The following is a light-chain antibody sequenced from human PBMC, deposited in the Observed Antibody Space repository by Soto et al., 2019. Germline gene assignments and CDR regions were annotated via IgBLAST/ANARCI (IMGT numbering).Light chain of an antibody. J-gene: IGLJ3*02. CDR2: DNN. CDR1: SSNIGNNY. Sequence: QSALTQPPSVSAAPGQKVTISCSGSSSNIGNNYVSWYQQLPGTAPKLLIYDNNKRPSGIPDRFSGSKSGTSATLGITGLQTGDEADYYCGTWDSSLSAGVFGGGTTVTV. CDR3: GTWDSSLSAGV. V-gene: IGLV1-51*01.